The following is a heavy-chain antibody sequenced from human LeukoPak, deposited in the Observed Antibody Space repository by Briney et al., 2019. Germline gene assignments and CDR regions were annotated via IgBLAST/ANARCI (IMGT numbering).Heavy chain of an antibody. Sequence: SETLSLTCTVSGGSISSYYWGWIRQPPGKGLEWIGYIYYSGSTNYNPSLKSRVTISVDTSKNQFSLKLSSVTAADTAVYYCARITGFGEFLYYYYGMDVWGKGTTVTVSS. J-gene: IGHJ6*04. CDR1: GGSISSYY. CDR2: IYYSGST. CDR3: ARITGFGEFLYYYYGMDV. V-gene: IGHV4-59*01. D-gene: IGHD3-10*01.